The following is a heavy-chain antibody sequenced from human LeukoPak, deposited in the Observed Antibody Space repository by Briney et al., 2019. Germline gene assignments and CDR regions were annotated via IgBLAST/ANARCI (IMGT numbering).Heavy chain of an antibody. CDR3: ARGEQQLVGRYYHYGMDV. J-gene: IGHJ6*02. Sequence: ASVKVSCKASGYTFTRYDINWVRQATGQGLEWMGWMNPNSGNTGYAQKFQGRVTMTRNTSISTAYMELSSLRSEDTAVYYCARGEQQLVGRYYHYGMDVWGQGTTVTVSS. V-gene: IGHV1-8*01. D-gene: IGHD6-13*01. CDR1: GYTFTRYD. CDR2: MNPNSGNT.